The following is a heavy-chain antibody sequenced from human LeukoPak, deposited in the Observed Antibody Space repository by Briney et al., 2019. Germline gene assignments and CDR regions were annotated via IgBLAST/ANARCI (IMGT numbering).Heavy chain of an antibody. CDR1: GGSFSGYY. V-gene: IGHV4-34*01. J-gene: IGHJ6*02. Sequence: SETLSLTCAVYGGSFSGYYWSWIRQPPGKGLEWIGEINYSGSTNYNPSLKSRVTISIDTSKNQFSLKLSSVTAADTAVYYCARGPDPGKVGAAIYYYFGMDVWGQGTMVTVSS. CDR2: INYSGST. CDR3: ARGPDPGKVGAAIYYYFGMDV. D-gene: IGHD1-26*01.